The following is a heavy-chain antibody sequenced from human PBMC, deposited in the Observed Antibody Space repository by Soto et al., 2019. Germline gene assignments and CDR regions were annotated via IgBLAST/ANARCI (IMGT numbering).Heavy chain of an antibody. Sequence: QVQLVESGGGVVQPGRSLRLSCAASGFTFSSYGMHWVRQAPGKGLEWVAVISYDGSNKYYADSVKGRFTISRDNSNNTLYLQMHSLSAEETAVYYCAKDITIVRGGPPYAFDIWGQGTMVTVSS. V-gene: IGHV3-30*18. D-gene: IGHD3-10*01. J-gene: IGHJ3*02. CDR1: GFTFSSYG. CDR2: ISYDGSNK. CDR3: AKDITIVRGGPPYAFDI.